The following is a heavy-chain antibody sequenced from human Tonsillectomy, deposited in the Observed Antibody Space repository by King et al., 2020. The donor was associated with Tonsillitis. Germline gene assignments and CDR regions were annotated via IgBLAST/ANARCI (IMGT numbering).Heavy chain of an antibody. J-gene: IGHJ3*02. Sequence: VQLVQSGAEVKKPGASVKVSCKASGYTFTSYDINRVRQATGQGLEWMGWMNPISGYTVYAQKFQGRVTMTRTTSITTAYMELSSLRSEDTAVYYCARESHDFEAFDIWGQGTMVTVSS. D-gene: IGHD1-1*01. CDR3: ARESHDFEAFDI. V-gene: IGHV1-8*01. CDR2: MNPISGYT. CDR1: GYTFTSYD.